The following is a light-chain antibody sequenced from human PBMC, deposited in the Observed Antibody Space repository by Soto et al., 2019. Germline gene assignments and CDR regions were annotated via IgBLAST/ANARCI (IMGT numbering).Light chain of an antibody. Sequence: EIVLTQSPATLSLSPGERATLSCRASQSVGSYLAWYEQKPGQAPRLLIYDASNRATGIPARFSGSGSGTAFTLTISSLEPEDLAAYYCQQRSNWPYTFGQGTKLEIK. CDR1: QSVGSY. CDR2: DAS. V-gene: IGKV3-11*01. J-gene: IGKJ2*01. CDR3: QQRSNWPYT.